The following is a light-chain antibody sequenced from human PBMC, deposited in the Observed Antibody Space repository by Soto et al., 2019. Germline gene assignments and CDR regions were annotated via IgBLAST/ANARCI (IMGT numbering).Light chain of an antibody. J-gene: IGLJ1*01. CDR3: NSWTSSSTYV. CDR1: SSDVGGYNY. CDR2: DVS. V-gene: IGLV2-14*01. Sequence: QSALTQPASVSGSPGQSITISCTGTSSDVGGYNYVSWYQQYPGMAPKLIIYDVSNRPSGVSNRFSGSKSVYTASLTISGLQVEDEADYYCNSWTSSSTYVFGTGTKVTVL.